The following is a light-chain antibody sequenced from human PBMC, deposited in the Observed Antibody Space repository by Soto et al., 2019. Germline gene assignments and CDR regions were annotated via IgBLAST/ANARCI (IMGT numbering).Light chain of an antibody. CDR1: QSISSY. V-gene: IGKV1-39*01. Sequence: DIQMTQSPSSLSASVVDRVTITCRASQSISSYLNWYQQKPGKAPKLLIYAASSLQSGVPSRFSGSGSGTDFTLTISSLQPEDFATYYCQQSYSTPIGFGQGTRLEIK. CDR2: AAS. J-gene: IGKJ5*01. CDR3: QQSYSTPIG.